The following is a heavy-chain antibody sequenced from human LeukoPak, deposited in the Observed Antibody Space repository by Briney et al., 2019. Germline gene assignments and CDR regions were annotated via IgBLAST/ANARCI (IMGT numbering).Heavy chain of an antibody. V-gene: IGHV3-21*04. D-gene: IGHD6-6*01. J-gene: IGHJ4*02. CDR2: ISTNSSYM. CDR1: GFTFSSYS. Sequence: GGSLRLSCAASGFTFSSYSMNWVRQAPGKGLEWVSSISTNSSYMYYADSVKGRFTISRDNAKNSLYLQMNSLRAEDTAVYYCARDSHSSSPFDYWGQGTLVTVSS. CDR3: ARDSHSSSPFDY.